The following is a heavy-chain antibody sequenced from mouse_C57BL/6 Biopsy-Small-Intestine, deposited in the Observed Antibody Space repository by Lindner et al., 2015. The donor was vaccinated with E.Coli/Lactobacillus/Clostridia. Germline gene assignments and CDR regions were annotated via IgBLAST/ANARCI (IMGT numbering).Heavy chain of an antibody. Sequence: SVKVSCKASSYSFTRYGITWVRQAPGQGLEWMGWISGYNANTYYAQNFLGRVTLTADTSTSTAYMELWSLRSDDTAAYYCARAGRGTYYYFDYWGQGTLVTVSS. CDR3: ARAGRGTYYYFDY. CDR2: ISGYNANT. D-gene: IGHD2-1*01. V-gene: IGHV1-81*01. J-gene: IGHJ4*01. CDR1: SYSFTRYG.